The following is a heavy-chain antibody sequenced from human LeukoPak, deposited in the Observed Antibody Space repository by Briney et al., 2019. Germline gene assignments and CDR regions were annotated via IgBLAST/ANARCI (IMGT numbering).Heavy chain of an antibody. CDR1: GGTFSSYA. CDR2: IIPIFGTA. V-gene: IGHV1-69*13. D-gene: IGHD3-3*01. Sequence: GASVKVSCKASGGTFSSYAISWVRQAPGQGLEWMGGIIPIFGTANYAQKFRGRVTITADESTSTAYMELSSLRSEDTAVYYCARRLNYDFWSGYFTDYWGQGTLVTVSS. CDR3: ARRLNYDFWSGYFTDY. J-gene: IGHJ4*02.